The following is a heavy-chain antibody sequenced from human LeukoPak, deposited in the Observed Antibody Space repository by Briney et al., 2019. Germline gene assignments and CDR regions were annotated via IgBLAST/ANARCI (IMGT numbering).Heavy chain of an antibody. V-gene: IGHV4-59*01. CDR2: ISYSGST. J-gene: IGHJ4*02. CDR3: ARTWDY. Sequence: KPSETLSLGCTVSGDSISGYRWSWIRQAPGKGLEWIGYISYSGSTNYNSSLRSRITMSINTSRNQFSLKLTSVTAADTAMYYCARTWDYWGQGILVTVSS. CDR1: GDSISGYR.